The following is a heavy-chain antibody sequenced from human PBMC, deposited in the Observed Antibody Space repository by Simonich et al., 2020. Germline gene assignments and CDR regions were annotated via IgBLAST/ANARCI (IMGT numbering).Heavy chain of an antibody. J-gene: IGHJ6*02. D-gene: IGHD6-13*01. CDR2: IYHSGRT. CDR1: GYSISSGYY. V-gene: IGHV4-38-2*01. CDR3: ARVGYSNYYYYGMDV. Sequence: QVQLQESGPGLVKPSETLSLTCAVSGYSISSGYYWGWIRQPPGRGLEWIGSIYHSGRTYYYPSRKSRVTISVDTSKNQFSLKLSSVTAADTAVYYCARVGYSNYYYYGMDVWGQGTTVTVSS.